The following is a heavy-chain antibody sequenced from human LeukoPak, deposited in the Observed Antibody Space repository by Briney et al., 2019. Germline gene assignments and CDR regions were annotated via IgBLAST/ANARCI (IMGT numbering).Heavy chain of an antibody. J-gene: IGHJ4*02. CDR1: GFTFDDYA. V-gene: IGHV3-9*03. D-gene: IGHD7-27*01. CDR3: AKAAGDSYYDY. Sequence: GGSLRLSCAASGFTFDDYAMHWVRQAPGKGLEWVSGITWNGDNTVYADSVKGRFTISRDNARTSLYLQMNSLRAENMAFYYCAKAAGDSYYDYWGRGTLVTVSS. CDR2: ITWNGDNT.